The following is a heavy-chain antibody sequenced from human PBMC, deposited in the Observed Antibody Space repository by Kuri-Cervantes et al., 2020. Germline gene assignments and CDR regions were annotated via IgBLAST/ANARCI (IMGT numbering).Heavy chain of an antibody. CDR1: GYDFAKYR. CDR2: IYPGDSSI. V-gene: IGHV5-51*01. D-gene: IGHD5-12*01. J-gene: IGHJ4*02. CDR3: ARPVDIVATSPGY. Sequence: GESLKISCKTSGYDFAKYRNAWVRQMPGKGLECMGMIYPGDSSIRYSPPFQGQVTISADKSINTAYLQWSSLKASDTAMYYCARPVDIVATSPGYWGQGTLVTVSS.